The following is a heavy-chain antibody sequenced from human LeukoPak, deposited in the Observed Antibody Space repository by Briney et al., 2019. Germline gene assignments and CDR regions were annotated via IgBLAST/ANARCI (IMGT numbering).Heavy chain of an antibody. V-gene: IGHV4-59*01. Sequence: PSETLSLTCTVSGGSISSYYWSWIRQPPGKGLEWIGYIYYSGSTNYNPSLKSRVTISVDTSKNQFSLKLSSVTAADTAVYYCARGCSSTSCYMGYWFDPWGQGTLVTVSS. CDR2: IYYSGST. D-gene: IGHD2-2*02. CDR3: ARGCSSTSCYMGYWFDP. CDR1: GGSISSYY. J-gene: IGHJ5*02.